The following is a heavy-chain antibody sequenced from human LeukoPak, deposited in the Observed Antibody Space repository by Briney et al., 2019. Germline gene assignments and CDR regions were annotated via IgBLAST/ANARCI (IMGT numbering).Heavy chain of an antibody. D-gene: IGHD3-22*01. CDR2: ISVGGGNT. V-gene: IGHV3-23*01. CDR1: GFTFSRYA. CDR3: ARDLDSSGXXTPDP. J-gene: IGHJ5*02. Sequence: PGGSLRLSCAASGFTFSRYAMNWVRQAPGKGLEWVSLISVGGGNTHYADSVQGRFTISRDDSQNTLYLQMNSLRAEDTAVYYCARDLDSSGXXTPDPWGQGTLDTVSS.